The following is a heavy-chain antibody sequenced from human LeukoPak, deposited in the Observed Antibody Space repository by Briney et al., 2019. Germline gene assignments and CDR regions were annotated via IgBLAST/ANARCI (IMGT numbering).Heavy chain of an antibody. V-gene: IGHV4-39*01. Sequence: SETLSLTCTVSGGSISSSSYYWGWIRQPPGKGLEWIGSVYSSGSTYYNPSLKSRVTISVDTSKNQFSLNLSSVTAADTAVYYCAGRTYSSSWPLDYWGQGILVTVSS. J-gene: IGHJ4*02. CDR2: VYSSGST. CDR3: AGRTYSSSWPLDY. D-gene: IGHD6-13*01. CDR1: GGSISSSSYY.